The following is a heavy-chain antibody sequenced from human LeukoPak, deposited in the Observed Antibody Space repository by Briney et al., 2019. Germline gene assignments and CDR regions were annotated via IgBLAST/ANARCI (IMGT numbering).Heavy chain of an antibody. CDR3: ARGRVEATTEEDFDY. J-gene: IGHJ4*02. Sequence: SETLSLTCAVYGGSFSGYYWSWIRQPPGKGLEWIGEINHSGSTNYNPSLKSRVTISVDTSKNQFSLKLSSVTAADTAVYYCARGRVEATTEEDFDYWGQGTLVTVSS. CDR2: INHSGST. V-gene: IGHV4-34*01. D-gene: IGHD1-26*01. CDR1: GGSFSGYY.